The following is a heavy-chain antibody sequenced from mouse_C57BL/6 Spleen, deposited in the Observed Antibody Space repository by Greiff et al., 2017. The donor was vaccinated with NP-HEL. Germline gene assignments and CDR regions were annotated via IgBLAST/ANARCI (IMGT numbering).Heavy chain of an antibody. D-gene: IGHD2-3*01. CDR2: ISSGSSTI. Sequence: EVKLMESGGGLVKPGGSLKLSCAASGFTFSDYGMHWVRQAPEKGLEWVAYISSGSSTIYYADTVKGRFTISRDNAKNTLFLQMTSLRSEDTAMYYCARDDGYYVVYYAMDYWGQGTSVTVSS. CDR1: GFTFSDYG. J-gene: IGHJ4*01. CDR3: ARDDGYYVVYYAMDY. V-gene: IGHV5-17*01.